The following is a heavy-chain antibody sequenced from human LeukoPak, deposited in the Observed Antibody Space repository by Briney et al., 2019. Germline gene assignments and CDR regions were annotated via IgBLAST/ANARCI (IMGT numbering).Heavy chain of an antibody. Sequence: GGSLRLSCAASGFTFTDYDMHWVRQAPGKGLEWVGVIWNDGSNKYYADSVKGRFTISRYNSMSTQYLQMNSLRAEDTAVYSCTRASGTFDYWGQGTLVTVSS. CDR3: TRASGTFDY. V-gene: IGHV3-33*01. D-gene: IGHD3-10*01. CDR1: GFTFTDYD. J-gene: IGHJ4*02. CDR2: IWNDGSNK.